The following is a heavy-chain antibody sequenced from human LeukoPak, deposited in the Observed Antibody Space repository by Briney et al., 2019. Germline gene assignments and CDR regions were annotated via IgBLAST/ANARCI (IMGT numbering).Heavy chain of an antibody. V-gene: IGHV1-18*01. CDR1: GYIFSNYG. Sequence: GASVKVSCKASGYIFSNYGISWVRQAPGQGLEWMGWIGTYNGNTNYAQKLQGRVTMTTDTSTSTAYMELRSLGSDDTAVYYCARDKSGTEFDYWGQGTLVTVSS. J-gene: IGHJ4*02. CDR3: ARDKSGTEFDY. D-gene: IGHD1-7*01. CDR2: IGTYNGNT.